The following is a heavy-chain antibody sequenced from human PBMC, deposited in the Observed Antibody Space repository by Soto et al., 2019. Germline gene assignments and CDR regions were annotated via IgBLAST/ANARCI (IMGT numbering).Heavy chain of an antibody. D-gene: IGHD6-19*01. Sequence: SVKVSCKASGGTFSSYAISWVRQAPGQGLEWMGGIIPIFGTANYAQKFQGRVTITADESTSTAYMELSRLRSEDTAVYYRARESSVAEAWVHACDIWGQGTRVTVSS. V-gene: IGHV1-69*13. J-gene: IGHJ3*02. CDR3: ARESSVAEAWVHACDI. CDR2: IIPIFGTA. CDR1: GGTFSSYA.